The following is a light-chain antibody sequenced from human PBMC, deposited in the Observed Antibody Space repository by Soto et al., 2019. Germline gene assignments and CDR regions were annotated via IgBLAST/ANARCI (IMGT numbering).Light chain of an antibody. V-gene: IGKV3-20*01. CDR2: GAS. Sequence: EIVLTQSPGTLSLSPGARATLSRRSSQSVSSSYLAWYQQKPGQAPRLLIYGASSRATGITDRFSGSGSGTDFTLTISSLQSEDFTVYYCQRYNKWPLTVGRGTQVEIK. CDR3: QRYNKWPLT. J-gene: IGKJ4*02. CDR1: QSVSSSY.